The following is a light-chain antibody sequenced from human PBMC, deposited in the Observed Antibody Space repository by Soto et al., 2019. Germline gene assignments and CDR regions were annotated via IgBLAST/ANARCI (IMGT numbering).Light chain of an antibody. CDR1: RSNIGAGYD. CDR3: QSYDSSLSVV. V-gene: IGLV1-40*01. J-gene: IGLJ2*01. Sequence: QSALTQPPSVSGAPGQRVTISCTGSRSNIGAGYDVHWYQQLPGTAPKVLIYANSNRPSGVPDRFSGSKSGTSDSLAISGLQAEDGADYYCQSYDSSLSVVFGGGTKLTVL. CDR2: ANS.